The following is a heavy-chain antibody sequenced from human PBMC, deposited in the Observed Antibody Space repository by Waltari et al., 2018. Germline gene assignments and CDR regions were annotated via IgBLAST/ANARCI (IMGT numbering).Heavy chain of an antibody. D-gene: IGHD5-12*01. J-gene: IGHJ4*02. V-gene: IGHV3-53*01. CDR2: IHAGGNT. CDR3: ARAGLGSPSQWLQLFDS. CDR1: GFRVSYNY. Sequence: EVQLVESGGVLIQPGGSLRLSCEASGFRVSYNYMSWVRQAPGKGLEWVSVIHAGGNTYYGDSVKGRFTISRDISKNTVYLQMNSLTVEDSAMYYCARAGLGSPSQWLQLFDSWGQGTLVTVSS.